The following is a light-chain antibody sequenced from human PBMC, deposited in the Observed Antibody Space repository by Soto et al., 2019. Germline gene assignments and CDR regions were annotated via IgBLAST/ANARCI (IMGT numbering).Light chain of an antibody. J-gene: IGKJ1*01. CDR3: QQLNKYTGT. CDR2: DAS. Sequence: IQMTQSPSSLSASVGDRVSITCRASQTIIRYLSWYQQKPGQAPKLLIYDASSLESGVPSRFRGSGSGTEFTLTISRLQPEDFATYYCQQLNKYTGTFGQGTKV. V-gene: IGKV1D-13*01. CDR1: QTIIRY.